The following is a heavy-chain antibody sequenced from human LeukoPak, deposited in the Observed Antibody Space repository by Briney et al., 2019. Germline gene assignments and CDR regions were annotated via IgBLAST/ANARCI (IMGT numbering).Heavy chain of an antibody. D-gene: IGHD6-13*01. Sequence: GASVKVSCKTSGYTFTSYDINWVRHATGQGLEWMAWMNPNSGNTGYAQKVQGRVTMTTDTSTSTAYMELRSLRSDDTAVYYCARDRWYSRNWNDAVDIWGQGTMVTVSS. J-gene: IGHJ3*02. CDR3: ARDRWYSRNWNDAVDI. CDR1: GYTFTSYD. CDR2: MNPNSGNT. V-gene: IGHV1-8*02.